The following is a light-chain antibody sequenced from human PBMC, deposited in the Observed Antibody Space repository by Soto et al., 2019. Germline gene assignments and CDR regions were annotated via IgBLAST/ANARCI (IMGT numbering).Light chain of an antibody. CDR1: QSVSSSY. CDR3: QQFGTSPLT. CDR2: GTS. V-gene: IGKV3-20*01. Sequence: EIVLTQSPGTLSLSPGERATLSCRASQSVSSSYLAWYLQKPGQAPRLLIYGTSSTATGLPDRFSGSGSGTDFPRANSRLEPEDVAIYYCQQFGTSPLTFAGGPTVEIK. J-gene: IGKJ4*01.